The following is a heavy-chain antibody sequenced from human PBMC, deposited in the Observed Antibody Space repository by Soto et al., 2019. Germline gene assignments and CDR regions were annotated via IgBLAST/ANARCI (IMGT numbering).Heavy chain of an antibody. CDR2: ISYDGSNK. CDR3: ARDQGIQLWLFDY. J-gene: IGHJ4*02. D-gene: IGHD5-18*01. V-gene: IGHV3-30-3*01. Sequence: GGSLRLSCAASGFTFSSYAMHWVRQAPGKGLEWVAVISYDGSNKYYADSVKGRFTISRDNSKNTLYLQMNSLRAEDTAVYYCARDQGIQLWLFDYWGQGTLVTVYS. CDR1: GFTFSSYA.